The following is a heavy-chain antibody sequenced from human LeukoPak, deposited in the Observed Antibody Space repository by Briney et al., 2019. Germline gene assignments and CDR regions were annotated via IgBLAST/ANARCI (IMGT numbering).Heavy chain of an antibody. CDR3: ARAGYYDSSGYPIFDY. CDR2: IYYSGST. J-gene: IGHJ4*02. D-gene: IGHD3-22*01. CDR1: GGSISSYY. Sequence: PSETLSLTCTVSGGSISSYYWSWIRQPTGKGLEWIGYIYYSGSTNYNPSLKSRVTISVDTSKNQFSLKLSSVTAADTAVYYCARAGYYDSSGYPIFDYWGQGTLVTVSS. V-gene: IGHV4-59*01.